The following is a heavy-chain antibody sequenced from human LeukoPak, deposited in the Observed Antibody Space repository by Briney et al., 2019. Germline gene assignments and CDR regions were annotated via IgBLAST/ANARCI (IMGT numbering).Heavy chain of an antibody. D-gene: IGHD6-19*01. J-gene: IGHJ4*02. CDR2: IYYSGNT. Sequence: SETLSLTCTVSGGSISSYYWSWIRQPPGQGLEWIGYIYYSGNTNYNPSLKSRVTISIDTSKTQFSLKLSSVTAADTAVYYCARVGSGCFDYWGQGTLVTVSS. V-gene: IGHV4-59*01. CDR3: ARVGSGCFDY. CDR1: GGSISSYY.